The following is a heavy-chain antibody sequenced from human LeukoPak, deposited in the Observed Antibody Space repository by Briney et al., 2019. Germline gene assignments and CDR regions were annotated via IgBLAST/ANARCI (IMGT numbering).Heavy chain of an antibody. CDR3: ARLAAAGIDY. J-gene: IGHJ4*02. CDR1: GGSISSYY. CDR2: IYYSGST. D-gene: IGHD6-13*01. Sequence: PSETLFLTCTVSGGSISSYYWSWIRQPPGKGLEWIGYIYYSGSTNYNPSLKSRVTISVDTSKNQFSLKLSSVTAADTAVYYCARLAAAGIDYWGQGTLVTVSS. V-gene: IGHV4-59*01.